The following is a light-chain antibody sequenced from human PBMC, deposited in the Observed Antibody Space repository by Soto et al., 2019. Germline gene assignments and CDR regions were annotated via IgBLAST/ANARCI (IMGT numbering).Light chain of an antibody. CDR2: AAS. Sequence: EIVLMQSPGTLSLSPGESATLFCRASQSMKRRYLAWYQQKPGQAPRVLIYAASIRATGIPDRFSGSGSGTDFSLTISRLEPEDCAVYYCHQYDNTPQTFGQGTKVEIK. CDR3: HQYDNTPQT. V-gene: IGKV3-20*01. CDR1: QSMKRRY. J-gene: IGKJ2*01.